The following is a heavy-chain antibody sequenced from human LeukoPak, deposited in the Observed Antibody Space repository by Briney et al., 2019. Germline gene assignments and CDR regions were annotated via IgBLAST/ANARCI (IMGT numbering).Heavy chain of an antibody. V-gene: IGHV4-31*03. CDR1: GGSISSGGYY. D-gene: IGHD3-10*01. J-gene: IGHJ4*02. CDR3: ARSTTIAMVRGVIDY. Sequence: PSETLSLTCTVSGGSISSGGYYWSWIRQHPGKGLEWIGYIYYSGSTYYNPSLKSRVTISVDTSKNQFSLKLSSVTAADTAVYYCARSTTIAMVRGVIDYWGQGTLVTVSS. CDR2: IYYSGST.